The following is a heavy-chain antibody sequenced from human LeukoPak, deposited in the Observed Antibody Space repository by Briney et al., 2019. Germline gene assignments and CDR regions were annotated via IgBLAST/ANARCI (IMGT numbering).Heavy chain of an antibody. V-gene: IGHV1-8*01. CDR2: MNPNSGNT. Sequence: ASVKVSCKASGYTFTSYDINWVRQATGQGLEWMGWMNPNSGNTGYAQKFQGRVTMTRNTSISTAYMELSSLRSDDTAVYYCARDRSEDYYDSSGYPDQWGQGTLVTVSS. CDR1: GYTFTSYD. D-gene: IGHD3-22*01. J-gene: IGHJ4*02. CDR3: ARDRSEDYYDSSGYPDQ.